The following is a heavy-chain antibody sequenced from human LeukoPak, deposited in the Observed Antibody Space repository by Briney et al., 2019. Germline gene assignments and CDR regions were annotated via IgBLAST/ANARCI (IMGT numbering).Heavy chain of an antibody. CDR3: AKDRELVVVTAFDY. CDR1: GFTFSSYA. CDR2: ISYDGIDK. J-gene: IGHJ4*02. Sequence: GGSLRLSCAASGFTFSSYAMHWVRQTPGKGLEWVAVISYDGIDKYYADSVKGRFTISRDNSKNTLYLQMNSLRAEDTAVYYCAKDRELVVVTAFDYWGQGTLVTVSS. D-gene: IGHD2-21*02. V-gene: IGHV3-30*18.